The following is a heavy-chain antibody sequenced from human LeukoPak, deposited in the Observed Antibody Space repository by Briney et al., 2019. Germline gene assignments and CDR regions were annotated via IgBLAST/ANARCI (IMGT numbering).Heavy chain of an antibody. CDR1: GGSISSSNYY. V-gene: IGHV4-39*07. CDR2: IYYSGST. CDR3: ASMYYYDSSGYSTDY. J-gene: IGHJ4*02. D-gene: IGHD3-22*01. Sequence: SETLSLTCTVSGGSISSSNYYWGWICQPPGKGLEWIGSIYYSGSTHYNPSLKSRVTISVDTSKNQFSLKLSSVTAADTAVYYCASMYYYDSSGYSTDYWGQGTLVTVSS.